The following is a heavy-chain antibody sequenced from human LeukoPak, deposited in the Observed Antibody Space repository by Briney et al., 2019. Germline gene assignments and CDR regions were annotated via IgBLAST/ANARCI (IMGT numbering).Heavy chain of an antibody. Sequence: SETLSLTCTVSGGSISSSSYYWGWIRQPPGKGREWIGSIYYSGSTYYNPSLKSRVTISVDTSKNQFSLKLSSVTAADTAVYYRASQSFWSGYYTDFGAFDIWGQGTMVTVSS. CDR1: GGSISSSSYY. CDR3: ASQSFWSGYYTDFGAFDI. J-gene: IGHJ3*02. D-gene: IGHD3-3*01. V-gene: IGHV4-39*01. CDR2: IYYSGST.